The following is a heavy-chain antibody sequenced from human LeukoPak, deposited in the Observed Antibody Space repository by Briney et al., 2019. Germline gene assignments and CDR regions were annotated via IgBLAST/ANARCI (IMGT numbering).Heavy chain of an antibody. V-gene: IGHV4-30-2*01. J-gene: IGHJ5*02. CDR2: IYHSGST. CDR3: ARGLWGRLPYNWFDP. D-gene: IGHD4-11*01. CDR1: GGSISSGDYY. Sequence: SETLSLTCTVSGGSISSGDYYWSWIRQPPGKGLEWIGYIYHSGSTYYNPSLKSRVTISVDRSKNQFSLKLSSVTAADTAVYYCARGLWGRLPYNWFDPWGQGTLVTVSS.